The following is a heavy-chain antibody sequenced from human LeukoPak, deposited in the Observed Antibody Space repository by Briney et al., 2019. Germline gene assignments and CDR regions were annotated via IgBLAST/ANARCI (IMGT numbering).Heavy chain of an antibody. Sequence: SETLSLTCTVSGGSISSYYWSWIRQPAGKGLEWIGRIYTSGSTNYNPSLKSRVTMSVDTSKNQFSLKLSSVTAADTAVYYCAREDDSSGYYSNWFDPWGQGTLVTVSS. J-gene: IGHJ5*02. CDR3: AREDDSSGYYSNWFDP. CDR2: IYTSGST. CDR1: GGSISSYY. V-gene: IGHV4-4*07. D-gene: IGHD3-22*01.